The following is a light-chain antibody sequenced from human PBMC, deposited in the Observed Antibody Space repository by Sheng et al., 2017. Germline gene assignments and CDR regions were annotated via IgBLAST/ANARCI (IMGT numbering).Light chain of an antibody. CDR1: QAISSY. CDR3: QQRWT. Sequence: DLQLTQSPSFLSASVGDRVTITCRASQAISSYLAWXQQKPGKAPKLLIYAASTLQSGVPSRXSGSGSVTEFTLTITSLQPEDFATYYCQQRWTFADGT. J-gene: IGKJ1*01. CDR2: AAS. V-gene: IGKV1-9*01.